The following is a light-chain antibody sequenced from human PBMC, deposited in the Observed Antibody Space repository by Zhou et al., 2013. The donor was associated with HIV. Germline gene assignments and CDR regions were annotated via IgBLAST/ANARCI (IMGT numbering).Light chain of an antibody. CDR2: KVS. Sequence: VVMTHSPLSLSVPLGQPASMSCTSSQSLVYNDGNTYLNWYHQTPGQSPRRLMFKVSKRDSGVPERFSASGSGSNFTLEIARVESEDVGTYFCMQGSQWPPTFGQGTKLDI. CDR3: MQGSQWPPT. V-gene: IGKV2-30*01. CDR1: QSLVYNDGNTY. J-gene: IGKJ2*01.